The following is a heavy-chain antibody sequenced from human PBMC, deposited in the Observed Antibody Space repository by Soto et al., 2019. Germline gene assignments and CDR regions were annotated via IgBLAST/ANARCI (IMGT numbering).Heavy chain of an antibody. CDR3: ARESEDLTSNFDY. Sequence: PGGSLRLSCAASGFSVSNNYMSWVRQAPGKGLEWVSSISSTTNYIYYGDSMKGRSTISRDNAKNSLYLEMNSLRAEDTAVYYCARESEDLTSNFDYWGQGTLVTVSS. CDR1: GFSVSNNY. V-gene: IGHV3-21*06. J-gene: IGHJ4*02. CDR2: ISSTTNYI.